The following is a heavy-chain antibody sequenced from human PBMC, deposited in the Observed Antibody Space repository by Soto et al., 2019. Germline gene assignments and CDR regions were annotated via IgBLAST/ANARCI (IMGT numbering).Heavy chain of an antibody. CDR2: IYYSGST. J-gene: IGHJ4*02. D-gene: IGHD4-17*01. V-gene: IGHV4-39*01. CDR3: ARLVPTVTLDY. CDR1: GGSIRSSSYY. Sequence: LETLSLTGPVSGGSIRSSSYYWGGFRQPPGQGLEWIGSIYYSGSTYYNPSLKSRVTISVDTSKNQFSLKLSSVTAAETAVYYCARLVPTVTLDYWGQGTLVTVSS.